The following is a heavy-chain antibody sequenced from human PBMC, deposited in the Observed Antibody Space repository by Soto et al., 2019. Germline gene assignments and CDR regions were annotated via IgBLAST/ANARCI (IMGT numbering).Heavy chain of an antibody. J-gene: IGHJ4*02. D-gene: IGHD2-15*01. Sequence: QVQLQESGPGLVKPSETLSLTCTVSGGSISSYYWSWIRQPPGKGLEWIGYIYYSGSTNYNPSLKSRVTISVDTSKNQFSLKLSSVTAADTVVYYCARRVRYCSGGSCYFFDYWGQGTLVTVSS. V-gene: IGHV4-59*08. CDR3: ARRVRYCSGGSCYFFDY. CDR1: GGSISSYY. CDR2: IYYSGST.